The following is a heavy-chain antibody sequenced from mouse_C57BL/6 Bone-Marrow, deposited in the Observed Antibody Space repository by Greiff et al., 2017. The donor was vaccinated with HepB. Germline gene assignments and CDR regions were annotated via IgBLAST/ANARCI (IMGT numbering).Heavy chain of an antibody. CDR2: IDPSDSYT. CDR3: AREETAQASYYFDY. D-gene: IGHD3-2*02. Sequence: VQLQQPGAELVMPGASVKLSCKASGYTFTSYWMHWVKQRPGQGLEWIGEIDPSDSYTNYNQKFKGKSTLTVDKSSSTAYMQLSSLTSEDPAVYYCAREETAQASYYFDYWGQGTTLTVSS. J-gene: IGHJ2*01. V-gene: IGHV1-69*01. CDR1: GYTFTSYW.